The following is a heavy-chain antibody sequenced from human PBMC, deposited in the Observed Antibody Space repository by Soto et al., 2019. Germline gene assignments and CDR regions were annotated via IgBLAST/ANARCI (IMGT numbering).Heavy chain of an antibody. Sequence: QVQLVQSGAEVKKPGASVKVSCKASGYTFPSYGISWVRQAPGQGLEWMGWISGYNGNTNFAQKFQDRVTMTTDTSTSTAYMELRSLRSDDTAVYYCSGCYDNVWGSCDSWGQGTLVTVSS. CDR3: SGCYDNVWGSCDS. CDR1: GYTFPSYG. V-gene: IGHV1-18*01. D-gene: IGHD3-16*01. CDR2: ISGYNGNT. J-gene: IGHJ4*02.